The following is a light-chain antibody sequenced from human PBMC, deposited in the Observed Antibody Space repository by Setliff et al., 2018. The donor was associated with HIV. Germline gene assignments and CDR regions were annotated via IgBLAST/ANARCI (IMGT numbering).Light chain of an antibody. V-gene: IGLV2-11*01. CDR2: DVS. J-gene: IGLJ1*01. CDR1: SSDVGAYNF. CDR3: CSYAGSYTYV. Sequence: QSALTQPRSVSGSPRQSVTISCTGTSSDVGAYNFVSWYQHHPGKAPKLLIYDVSERPSGVPDRFSGSKSGNTASLTIPGLQAEDEADYYCCSYAGSYTYVFGTGTKVTVL.